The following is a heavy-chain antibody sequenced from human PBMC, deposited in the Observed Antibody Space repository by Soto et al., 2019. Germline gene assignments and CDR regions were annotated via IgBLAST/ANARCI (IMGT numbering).Heavy chain of an antibody. J-gene: IGHJ2*01. CDR2: IYCSGST. V-gene: IGHV4-31*03. CDR1: GGSISSGGYY. Sequence: QVQLQESGPGLVKPSQTLSLTCTVSGGSISSGGYYWSWLRQPPGKGLEWMGYIYCSGSTYYTPSLKSRFIISVDTSKNQFSLKLSSVTAADTAVYYCARGREVDILVVPAAYWYFDLWGRGTLVTVSS. CDR3: ARGREVDILVVPAAYWYFDL. D-gene: IGHD2-2*01.